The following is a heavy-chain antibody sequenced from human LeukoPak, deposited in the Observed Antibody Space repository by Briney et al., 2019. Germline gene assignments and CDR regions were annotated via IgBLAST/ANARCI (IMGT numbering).Heavy chain of an antibody. Sequence: PGGTLRLSCAASGFTFSNYGMSWVRQAPGKGLEWVSASSGSGSGSTYYADSVRGRFTITRDNSKNTLYLRMNSLRGEDTAVYYCASGIRAFDNWGQGTLVTVSA. CDR1: GFTFSNYG. D-gene: IGHD1-26*01. V-gene: IGHV3-23*01. CDR2: SSGSGSGST. J-gene: IGHJ4*02. CDR3: ASGIRAFDN.